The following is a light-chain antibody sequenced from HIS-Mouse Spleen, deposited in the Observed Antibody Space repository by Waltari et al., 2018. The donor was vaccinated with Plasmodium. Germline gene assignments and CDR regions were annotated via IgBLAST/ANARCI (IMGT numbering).Light chain of an antibody. CDR2: EGS. J-gene: IGLJ3*02. CDR1: SSDVGSYNL. Sequence: QSALTQPASVSGSPGQSITISCTGTSSDVGSYNLVSWYQQHPGKAPKLMIYEGSKRPSGVSNRCSGSKSGNPASLTISGLQAEDEADYYCCSYAGSSTNWVFGGGTKLTVL. V-gene: IGLV2-23*01. CDR3: CSYAGSSTNWV.